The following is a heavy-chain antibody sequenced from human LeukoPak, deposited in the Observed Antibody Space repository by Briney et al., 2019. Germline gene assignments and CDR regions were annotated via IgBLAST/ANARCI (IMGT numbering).Heavy chain of an antibody. J-gene: IGHJ6*02. Sequence: PSETLSLTCAVYGGSFSGYYWSWIRQPPGKGLEWIGEINHSGSTNYNPSLKCRVTISVDTSKNQFSLKLSSVTAADTAVYYCARGVVPAAIRPYYYYGMDVWGQGTTVTVSS. CDR3: ARGVVPAAIRPYYYYGMDV. D-gene: IGHD2-2*02. CDR1: GGSFSGYY. V-gene: IGHV4-34*01. CDR2: INHSGST.